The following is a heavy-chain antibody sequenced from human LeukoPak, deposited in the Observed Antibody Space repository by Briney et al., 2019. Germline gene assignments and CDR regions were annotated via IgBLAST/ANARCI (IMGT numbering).Heavy chain of an antibody. V-gene: IGHV3-21*01. CDR1: GFIFNNYA. Sequence: GGSLRLSCAASGFIFNNYAMHWVRQAPGKGLEWVSSISSSSTYIYYADSVKGRFTISRDNAKNSLYLQMNSLRAEDTAVYYCARATSHTMIVVVIDGASDIWGQGTMVTVSS. J-gene: IGHJ3*02. D-gene: IGHD3-22*01. CDR3: ARATSHTMIVVVIDGASDI. CDR2: ISSSSTYI.